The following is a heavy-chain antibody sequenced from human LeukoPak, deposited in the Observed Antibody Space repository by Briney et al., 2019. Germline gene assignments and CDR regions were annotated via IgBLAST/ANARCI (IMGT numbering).Heavy chain of an antibody. CDR2: ISYDGSNK. CDR3: VRDSSGPI. V-gene: IGHV3-30*04. J-gene: IGHJ3*02. D-gene: IGHD3-22*01. Sequence: PGGSLRLSCAASGFTFSTYAMHWVRQAPGKGLEWVAVISYDGSNKNYADSVQGRFTISRDNSKNTMYLQMNSLRAEDTAVYYCVRDSSGPIGGQGTMVTVSS. CDR1: GFTFSTYA.